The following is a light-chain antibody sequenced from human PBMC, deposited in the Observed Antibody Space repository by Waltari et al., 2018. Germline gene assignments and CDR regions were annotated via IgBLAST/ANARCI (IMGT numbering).Light chain of an antibody. V-gene: IGLV1-36*01. CDR1: NSNIANNA. J-gene: IGLJ3*02. CDR2: YDN. CDR3: EAWDDTLNGVV. Sequence: QSVLTQPPSVSEAPRQWVTISCSGSNSNIANNAVNWYQKLPGKAPKLLIYYDNLLSPGVSDRFSGSKSDTSASLAISGLQSEDEADYYCEAWDDTLNGVVFGGGTKLTVL.